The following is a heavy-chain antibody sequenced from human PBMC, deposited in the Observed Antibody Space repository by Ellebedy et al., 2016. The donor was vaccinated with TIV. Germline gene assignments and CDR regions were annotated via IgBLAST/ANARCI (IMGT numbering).Heavy chain of an antibody. CDR1: GFTFGDYA. Sequence: GESLKISCTASGFTFGDYAMSWFRQAPGKGLEWVGFIRSKAYGGTTEYAASVKGRFTISRDDSKSIAYLQMNSLKTEDTAVYYCTSVLLWFGDSEFDYWGQGTLVTVSS. D-gene: IGHD3-10*01. CDR2: IRSKAYGGTT. J-gene: IGHJ4*02. V-gene: IGHV3-49*03. CDR3: TSVLLWFGDSEFDY.